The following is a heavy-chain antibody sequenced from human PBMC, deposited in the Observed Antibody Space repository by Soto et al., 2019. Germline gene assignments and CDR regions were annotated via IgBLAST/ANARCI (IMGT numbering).Heavy chain of an antibody. CDR3: ARHATIFGVVSHFDF. J-gene: IGHJ4*02. D-gene: IGHD3-3*01. V-gene: IGHV4-39*01. Sequence: QLQMQESGPGLVKPSETLSLTCTVSGGSISSSSYFWGWIRQPPGKGLEWIGSIFYSGIPYKIPSLKDRVTIFADTSKNQFSLKLSSVTAADTAVYYCARHATIFGVVSHFDFWGQGTLVAVSS. CDR2: IFYSGIP. CDR1: GGSISSSSYF.